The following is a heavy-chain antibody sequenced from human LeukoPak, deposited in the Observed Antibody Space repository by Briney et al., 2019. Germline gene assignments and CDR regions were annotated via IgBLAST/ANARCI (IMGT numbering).Heavy chain of an antibody. CDR2: INHSGST. J-gene: IGHJ3*02. CDR3: ARLRYCSSTSCLPKGAFDI. D-gene: IGHD2-2*01. V-gene: IGHV4-34*01. CDR1: GGSFSGYY. Sequence: PSETLSLTCAVYGGSFSGYYWSWIRQPPGKGLEWIGEINHSGSTNYNPSLKSRVTISVDTSKNQFSLKLSSVTAADTAVYYCARLRYCSSTSCLPKGAFDIWGQGTMVTVSS.